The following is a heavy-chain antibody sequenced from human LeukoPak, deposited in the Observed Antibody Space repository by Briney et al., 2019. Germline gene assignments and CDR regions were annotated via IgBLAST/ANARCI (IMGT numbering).Heavy chain of an antibody. CDR2: ISSSGSTI. CDR1: GFTFSSYE. V-gene: IGHV3-48*03. J-gene: IGHJ4*02. CDR3: AKKDNYYGSGSDDY. Sequence: PGGSLRLSCAASGFTFSSYEMNWVRQAPGKGLEWVSYISSSGSTIYYADSVKGRFTISRDNAKKSLYLEMNSLRAEDTAVYYCAKKDNYYGSGSDDYWGQGTLVTVSS. D-gene: IGHD3-10*01.